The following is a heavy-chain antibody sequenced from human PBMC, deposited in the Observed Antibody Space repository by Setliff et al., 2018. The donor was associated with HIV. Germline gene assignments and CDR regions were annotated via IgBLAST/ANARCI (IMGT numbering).Heavy chain of an antibody. CDR1: GYSFTDYY. CDR2: INPKSDGT. J-gene: IGHJ4*02. CDR3: ARDYYDSSGYYQYYFDY. Sequence: GASVKVSCKASGYSFTDYYIHWVRQAPGQGLEWMGWINPKSDGTNYAQKFQGRVTMTRDTSISTAYMEVSRLRSDDTAVYYCARDYYDSSGYYQYYFDYWGQGTLVTVSS. V-gene: IGHV1-2*02. D-gene: IGHD3-22*01.